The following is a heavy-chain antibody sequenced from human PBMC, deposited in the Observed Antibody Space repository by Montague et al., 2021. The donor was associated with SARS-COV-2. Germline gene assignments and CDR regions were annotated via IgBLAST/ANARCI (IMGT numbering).Heavy chain of an antibody. Sequence: PAPVKPTQTLTLTCTVSGFSLNTNGMGVGWIRQPPGEAPAWLALIYWDDDQRYSPSLKTRLTITKDTSRNQVVLTMTNVDPGDTGTYFCARYTSRMYGSFDYWGQGALVSVSS. V-gene: IGHV2-5*02. D-gene: IGHD3-16*02. J-gene: IGHJ4*02. CDR3: ARYTSRMYGSFDY. CDR2: IYWDDDQ. CDR1: GFSLNTNGMG.